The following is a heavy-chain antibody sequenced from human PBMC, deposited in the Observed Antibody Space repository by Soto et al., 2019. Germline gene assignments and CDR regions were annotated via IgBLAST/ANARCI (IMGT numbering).Heavy chain of an antibody. Sequence: ASVKVSCKASGGTFSSYAISWVRQAPGQGLEWMGWVSAYNGDTNYAQNFQGRVTMTTDTSTSTAYMDLRSLRSDDTATYYCARDRGYCANGVCFRSDFCGQGILVTVSS. CDR1: GGTFSSYA. V-gene: IGHV1-18*01. D-gene: IGHD2-8*01. CDR2: VSAYNGDT. J-gene: IGHJ4*02. CDR3: ARDRGYCANGVCFRSDF.